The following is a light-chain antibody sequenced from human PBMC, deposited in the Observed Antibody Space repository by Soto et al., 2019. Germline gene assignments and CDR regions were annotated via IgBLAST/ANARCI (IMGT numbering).Light chain of an antibody. CDR2: EGS. J-gene: IGLJ2*01. CDR3: CSYAGTSTFVV. Sequence: QSVLTQPASVSGSPGQSITISCTGTSSDVGSYNLVSWYQQYPGEAPKLVIYEGSKRPSGVSDRFSGSKSGNTASLTISRLQAEDEADYHCCSYAGTSTFVVFGGGTKVTVL. CDR1: SSDVGSYNL. V-gene: IGLV2-23*03.